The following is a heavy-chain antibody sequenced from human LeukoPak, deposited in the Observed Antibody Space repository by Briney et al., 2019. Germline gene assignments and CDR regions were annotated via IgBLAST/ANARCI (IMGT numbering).Heavy chain of an antibody. CDR1: GGTFSSYA. V-gene: IGHV1-69*13. CDR2: IIPIFGTA. D-gene: IGHD3-22*01. CDR3: AREGYYYDSRGYYLPNAYFDY. Sequence: ASVKVSCKASGGTFSSYAISWVRQTPGQGLEWMGGIIPIFGTANYAQKFQGRVTITADESTSTAYMELSSLRSEDTAVYYCAREGYYYDSRGYYLPNAYFDYWGQGTLVTVSS. J-gene: IGHJ4*02.